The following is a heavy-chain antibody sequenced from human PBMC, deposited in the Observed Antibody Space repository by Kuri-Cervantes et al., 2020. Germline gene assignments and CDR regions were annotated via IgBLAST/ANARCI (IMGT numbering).Heavy chain of an antibody. D-gene: IGHD6-13*01. CDR1: GFTFSSYS. J-gene: IGHJ3*02. Sequence: SLRLSCAASGFTFSSYSMNWVRQAPGKGLEWVSGISWNSGSICYADSVKGRFTIYRDNAKNSLYLQMNSLRAEDTALYYCAKENWGKISGYSSSWYATAFDIWGQGTMVTVSS. CDR3: AKENWGKISGYSSSWYATAFDI. V-gene: IGHV3-9*01. CDR2: ISWNSGSI.